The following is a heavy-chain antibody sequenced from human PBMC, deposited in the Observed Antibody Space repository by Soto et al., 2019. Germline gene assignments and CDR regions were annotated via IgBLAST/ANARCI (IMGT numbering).Heavy chain of an antibody. D-gene: IGHD3-10*01. Sequence: GGSLRLSCAASGFTFSSYAMSWVRQAPGKGLEWVSAISGSGGSTYYADSVKGRFTISRDNSKNTLYLQMNSLRDEDTAVYYCAKDLRSPVRGVISPYFDYWGQGTLVTVSS. V-gene: IGHV3-23*01. CDR2: ISGSGGST. CDR1: GFTFSSYA. J-gene: IGHJ4*02. CDR3: AKDLRSPVRGVISPYFDY.